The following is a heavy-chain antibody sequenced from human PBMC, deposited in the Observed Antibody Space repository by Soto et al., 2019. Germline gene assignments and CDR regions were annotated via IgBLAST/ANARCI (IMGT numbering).Heavy chain of an antibody. CDR2: IYYSGST. J-gene: IGHJ4*02. CDR3: ARAPQQLAVDY. Sequence: KSSETLSLTCTVSGGSISSSSYYWGWIRQPPGKGLEWIGSIYYSGSTYYNPSLKSRVTISVDTSKNQFSLKLSSVTAADTAVYYCARAPQQLAVDYWGQGTLVTVSS. V-gene: IGHV4-39*01. D-gene: IGHD6-13*01. CDR1: GGSISSSSYY.